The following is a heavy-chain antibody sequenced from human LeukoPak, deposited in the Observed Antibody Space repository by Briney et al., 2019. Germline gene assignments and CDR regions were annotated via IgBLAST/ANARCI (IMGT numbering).Heavy chain of an antibody. D-gene: IGHD3-16*01. J-gene: IGHJ6*03. V-gene: IGHV3-30*03. CDR1: GFTFSSYG. CDR3: ARSPWGEDYYYYYMDV. Sequence: LPGGSLRLSCAASGFTFSSYGMHWVRQAPGKGLEWVAVISYDGSNKYYADSVKGRFTISRDNSKNTLYLQMNSLRAEDTAVYYCARSPWGEDYYYYYMDVWGKGTTVTVSS. CDR2: ISYDGSNK.